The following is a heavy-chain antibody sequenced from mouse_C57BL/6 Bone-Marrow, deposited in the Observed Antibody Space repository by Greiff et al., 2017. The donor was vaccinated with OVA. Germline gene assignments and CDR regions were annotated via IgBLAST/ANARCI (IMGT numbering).Heavy chain of an antibody. CDR2: INPNNGGT. J-gene: IGHJ2*01. Sequence: VQLQQSGPELVKPGASVKISCKASGYTFTDYYMNWVKQSHGKSLEWIGDINPNNGGTSYNQKFKGKATLTVDKSSSTAYMELRSLTSEDSAVYYCSLGPFDYWGQGTTLTVSS. D-gene: IGHD4-1*01. CDR1: GYTFTDYY. V-gene: IGHV1-26*01. CDR3: SLGPFDY.